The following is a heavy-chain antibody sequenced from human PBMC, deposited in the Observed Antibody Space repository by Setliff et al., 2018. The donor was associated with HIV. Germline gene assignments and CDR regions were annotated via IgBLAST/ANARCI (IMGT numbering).Heavy chain of an antibody. V-gene: IGHV3-23*01. J-gene: IGHJ4*02. Sequence: PGGSLRLSCAASGFTFSSYAMSWVRQAPGKGLEWVSAISGSGSSTYYADSVKGRFTISRDNAKNSMYLQMSSLRVEDTAVYYCARVSCGGTCSNTERYWGQGTLVTVSS. D-gene: IGHD2-21*01. CDR3: ARVSCGGTCSNTERY. CDR1: GFTFSSYA. CDR2: ISGSGSST.